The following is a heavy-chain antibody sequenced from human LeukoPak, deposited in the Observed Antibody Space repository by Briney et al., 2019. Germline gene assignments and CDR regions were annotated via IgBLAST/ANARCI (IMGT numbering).Heavy chain of an antibody. V-gene: IGHV4-34*01. CDR3: ARAASYGYQQQLVHYYYYYMDV. Sequence: SETLSLTCAVYDGSFNDYYWSWIRQPPGKGLEWIGEINHSGSTNYNPSLKSRVTISVDTSKNQFSLRLRSVPAADTAVYYCARAASYGYQQQLVHYYYYYMDVWGKGTTVTVSS. J-gene: IGHJ6*03. D-gene: IGHD5-18*01. CDR2: INHSGST. CDR1: DGSFNDYY.